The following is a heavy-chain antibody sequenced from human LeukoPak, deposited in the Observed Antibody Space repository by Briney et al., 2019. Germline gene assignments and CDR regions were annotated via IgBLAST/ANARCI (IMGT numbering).Heavy chain of an antibody. CDR2: ISGSPDNT. CDR1: GFTFRSYA. Sequence: PGGSLRLSCVVSGFTFRSYAMYWVRQAPGKGLEWVSEISGSPDNTYYADSVKGRFATSRDDSRNTLYLQMNSLRAEDTAVCYCARLVGVSPLDYWGQGTPVTVSS. CDR3: ARLVGVSPLDY. V-gene: IGHV3-23*01. J-gene: IGHJ4*02. D-gene: IGHD3-16*01.